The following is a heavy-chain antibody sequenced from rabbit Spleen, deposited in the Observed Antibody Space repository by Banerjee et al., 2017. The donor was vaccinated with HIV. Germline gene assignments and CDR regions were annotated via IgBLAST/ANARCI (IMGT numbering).Heavy chain of an antibody. V-gene: IGHV1S40*01. Sequence: QSLEESGGDLVKPGASLSLTCKASGIDFGDYQFMCWVRQAPGKGLEWIACIFSGSSGNKWNASWGKGRFACSKPSSTTVTLQMTSLTVADTATYFCARDTGSSFSSYGMGLWGPGTLVTVS. J-gene: IGHJ6*01. CDR3: ARDTGSSFSSYGMGL. CDR2: IFSGSSGNK. CDR1: GIDFGDYQF. D-gene: IGHD8-1*01.